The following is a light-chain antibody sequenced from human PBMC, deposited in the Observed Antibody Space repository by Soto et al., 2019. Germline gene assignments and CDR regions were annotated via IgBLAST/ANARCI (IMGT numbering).Light chain of an antibody. Sequence: DIQLTQSPSFLSASVGDRVTITCRASQGISSYLAWYQRKPGKAPKLLIYTASTLQSGVPSRFSGSGSGTEFTLTISSLQPEDFATYYCQQLNSYPPTFGPGTKVDIK. J-gene: IGKJ3*01. CDR3: QQLNSYPPT. CDR1: QGISSY. V-gene: IGKV1-9*01. CDR2: TAS.